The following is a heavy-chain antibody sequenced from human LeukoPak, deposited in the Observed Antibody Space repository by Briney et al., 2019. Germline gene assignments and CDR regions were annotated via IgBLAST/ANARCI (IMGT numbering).Heavy chain of an antibody. V-gene: IGHV3-33*01. Sequence: SGGSLRLSCAASGFTFSSYGMHWVRQAPGKGLEWVAVIWYDGSNKYYADSVKGRFTISRDNSKNTLYLQMNSLRADDTAVYYCARHSSRWYDGGINWFDPWGQGTLVTVSS. CDR3: ARHSSRWYDGGINWFDP. D-gene: IGHD6-19*01. CDR1: GFTFSSYG. CDR2: IWYDGSNK. J-gene: IGHJ5*02.